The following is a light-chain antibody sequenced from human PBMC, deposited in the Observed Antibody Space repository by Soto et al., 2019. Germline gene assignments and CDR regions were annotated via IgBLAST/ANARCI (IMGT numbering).Light chain of an antibody. V-gene: IGKV1-39*01. Sequence: DIQITQSASSLSASVGDRVTITCRASQSISSYLNWYQQKPGKAPKLLIYAASSLQSGVPSRFSGSGSGTEFTLTISSLQPDDFATYYCQQYNSYSFGQGTKVDI. CDR3: QQYNSYS. CDR2: AAS. J-gene: IGKJ1*01. CDR1: QSISSY.